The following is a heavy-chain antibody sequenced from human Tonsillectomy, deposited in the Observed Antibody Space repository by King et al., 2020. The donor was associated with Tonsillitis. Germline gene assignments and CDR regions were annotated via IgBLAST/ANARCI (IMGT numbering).Heavy chain of an antibody. V-gene: IGHV3-30*04. CDR3: ARAGAISYDSSGYYDY. J-gene: IGHJ4*02. CDR1: GFTFSSYT. Sequence: VQLVESGGGVVQPGRSLRLSCAASGFTFSSYTMHWVRQAPGKGLEWVAVISYDGSNKYYADSVKGRFTISRDNSKNTLYLQMNSLRAENTAVYYCARAGAISYDSSGYYDYWGQGTLVTVSS. D-gene: IGHD3-22*01. CDR2: ISYDGSNK.